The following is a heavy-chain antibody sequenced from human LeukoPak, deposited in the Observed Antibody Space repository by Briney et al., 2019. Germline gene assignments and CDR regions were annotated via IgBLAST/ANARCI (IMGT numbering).Heavy chain of an antibody. CDR1: GVSFTGYY. CDR3: ARLWFGDSWFDP. CDR2: IYHSGNT. V-gene: IGHV4-59*01. D-gene: IGHD3-10*01. Sequence: PSETLSLTCAVYGVSFTGYYLSWVRQPPGKGLEWIGYIYHSGNTNYNPSLKSRLTISVDTSKNQFSLKLSSVTAADTAVYYCARLWFGDSWFDPWSPGTLVTVSS. J-gene: IGHJ5*02.